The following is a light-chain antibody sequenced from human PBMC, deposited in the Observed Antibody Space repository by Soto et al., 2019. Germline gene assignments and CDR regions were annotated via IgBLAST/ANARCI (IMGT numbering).Light chain of an antibody. CDR2: KAS. CDR3: QQYNTYSLI. CDR1: PSISSW. J-gene: IGKJ4*01. Sequence: IHITPPPSTPPAPVGDSVTLTRPASPSISSWLAWYQQKPGKAPKFLIYKASNLESGVPSRFSGSGSGTEFTLTISSLQPDDFATYYCQQYNTYSLIFGGGTKVEIK. V-gene: IGKV1-5*03.